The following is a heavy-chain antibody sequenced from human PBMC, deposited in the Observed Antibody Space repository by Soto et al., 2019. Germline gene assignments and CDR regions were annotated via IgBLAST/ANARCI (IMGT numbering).Heavy chain of an antibody. J-gene: IGHJ3*02. D-gene: IGHD3-3*01. CDR2: ISAYNGNT. CDR1: GYTFTSXG. CDR3: XXXXGXXFFFAFDI. V-gene: IGHV1-18*01. Sequence: QVQLVQSGAEVKKPGASVKVSCKASGYTFTSXGIXWVRQAPGXGLEWMGWISAYNGNTNYAQKLQGRVXMTTDTSTSXXXMXXRSLRSXXXXXXXXXXXXGXXFFFAFDIWGQGTMVTVSS.